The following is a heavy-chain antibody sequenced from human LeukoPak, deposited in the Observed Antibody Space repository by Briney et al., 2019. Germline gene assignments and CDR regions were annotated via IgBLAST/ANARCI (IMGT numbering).Heavy chain of an antibody. J-gene: IGHJ6*02. CDR3: ARSLYYYYYGMDV. V-gene: IGHV3-23*01. CDR1: GFTFSSYA. CDR2: ISGSGGST. Sequence: QSGGSLRLSCAASGFTFSSYAMSWVRQAPGKGLEWVSAISGSGGSTYYADSVKGRFTISRDNAKNSLYLQMNSLRAEDTAVYYCARSLYYYYYGMDVWGQGTTVTVSS.